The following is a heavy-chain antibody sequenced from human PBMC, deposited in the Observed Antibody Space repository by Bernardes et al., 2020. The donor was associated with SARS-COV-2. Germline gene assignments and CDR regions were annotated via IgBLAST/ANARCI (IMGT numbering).Heavy chain of an antibody. CDR3: ARDWDCSGTSNCYFDP. CDR2: ISSYNGNT. J-gene: IGHJ5*02. CDR1: GYSFTSYG. Sequence: ASVKVSCKASGYSFTSYGFSWMRQAPGKGLEWMGWISSYNGNTKYAQRFQGRVTMTTDTSTSTAYMELRSLRSDDTAVYYCARDWDCSGTSNCYFDPWGQGTLVTVSS. V-gene: IGHV1-18*01. D-gene: IGHD2-2*01.